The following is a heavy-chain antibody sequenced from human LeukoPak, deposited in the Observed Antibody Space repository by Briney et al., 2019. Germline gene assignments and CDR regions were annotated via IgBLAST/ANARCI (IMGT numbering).Heavy chain of an antibody. Sequence: GGSRRLSCAASGFTFSSYSMNWVRQAPGKGLEWVSYISSSSSTIYYADSVKGRFTISRDNAKHSLYLQMNSLRAEDTAVYYCGRGHWGLDYWGQGALVTVSS. CDR1: GFTFSSYS. V-gene: IGHV3-48*01. CDR3: GRGHWGLDY. D-gene: IGHD7-27*01. CDR2: ISSSSSTI. J-gene: IGHJ4*02.